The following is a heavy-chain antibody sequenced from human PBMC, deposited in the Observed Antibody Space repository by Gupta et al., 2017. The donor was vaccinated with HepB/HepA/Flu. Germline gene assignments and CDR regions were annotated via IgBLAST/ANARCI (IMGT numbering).Heavy chain of an antibody. CDR2: ISSSSSYI. J-gene: IGHJ4*02. CDR3: ARGQDYGGNSVLDY. V-gene: IGHV3-21*01. Sequence: EVQLVESGGGLVKPGGSLGLPGAAAGFTFSRYSLNWVRQAPGKGLEWVSSISSSSSYIYYADSVKGRFTISRDNAKNSLYLQMNSLRAEDTAVYYCARGQDYGGNSVLDYWGQGTLVTVSS. D-gene: IGHD4-23*01. CDR1: GFTFSRYS.